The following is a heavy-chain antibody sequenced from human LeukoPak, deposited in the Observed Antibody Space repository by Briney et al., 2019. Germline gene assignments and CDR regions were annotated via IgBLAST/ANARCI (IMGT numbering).Heavy chain of an antibody. V-gene: IGHV4-34*01. CDR3: ARLYYYDTSGYSTGAFDI. J-gene: IGHJ3*02. D-gene: IGHD3-22*01. CDR2: INHSGST. Sequence: QTSETLSLTCAVYGGSFSDYYWSWIRQPPGKGLEWIGEINHSGSTNYNPSLKSRVTISVDTSKNQFSLKLTSVTAADTAVYYCARLYYYDTSGYSTGAFDIWGQGTMVTVSS. CDR1: GGSFSDYY.